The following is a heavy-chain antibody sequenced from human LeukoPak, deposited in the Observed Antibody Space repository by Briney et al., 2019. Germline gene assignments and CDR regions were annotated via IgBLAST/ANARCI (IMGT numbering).Heavy chain of an antibody. D-gene: IGHD3-22*01. CDR1: GGSISSDY. Sequence: SETLSLTCTVYGGSISSDYWSWIRQPPGKGLEWIGYIYYTGSTHYNPSLKSRVTISLDTSKNQFSLKLSSVTAADTAVYYCAQIRPSTYYDSSGSFDYWGQGTLVTVSS. CDR3: AQIRPSTYYDSSGSFDY. J-gene: IGHJ4*02. CDR2: IYYTGST. V-gene: IGHV4-59*08.